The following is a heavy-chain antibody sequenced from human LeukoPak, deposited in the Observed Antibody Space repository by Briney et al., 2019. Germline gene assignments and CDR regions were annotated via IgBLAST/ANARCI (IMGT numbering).Heavy chain of an antibody. J-gene: IGHJ4*02. D-gene: IGHD6-6*01. V-gene: IGHV3-21*01. CDR1: GFTFSSNT. Sequence: GVSLGLSCAASGFTFSSNTMSCVRQAPGKGLEGVSSISSDGIHTFYADPVRGRFTISRDNAKNSLYLQMNSLRDEDTAVYYCSKDRPPSSFDYWGQGILVTVS. CDR3: SKDRPPSSFDY. CDR2: ISSDGIHT.